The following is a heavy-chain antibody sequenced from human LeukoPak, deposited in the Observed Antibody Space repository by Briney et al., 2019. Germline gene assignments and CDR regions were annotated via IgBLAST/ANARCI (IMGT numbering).Heavy chain of an antibody. CDR3: ARRPKANSRITMVRGVRRGAFDI. V-gene: IGHV4-34*01. CDR1: GGSISTYY. D-gene: IGHD3-10*01. J-gene: IGHJ3*02. CDR2: INHSGST. Sequence: SETLSLTCTLSGGSISTYYWSWIRQPPGKGLEWIGEINHSGSTNYNPSLKSRVTISVDTSKNQFSLKLSSVTAADTAVYYCARRPKANSRITMVRGVRRGAFDIWGQGTMVTVSS.